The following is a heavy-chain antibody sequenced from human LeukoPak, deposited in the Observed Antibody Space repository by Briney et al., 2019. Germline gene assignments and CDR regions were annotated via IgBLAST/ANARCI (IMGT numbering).Heavy chain of an antibody. J-gene: IGHJ4*02. V-gene: IGHV4-34*01. CDR1: GGSFSGYY. Sequence: SETLSLTCAVYGGSFSGYYWSWIRQPPGKGLEWIGEINHSGSTNYNPSLKSRVTISVDTSKNQFSLKLSPVTAADTAVYYCARWVAEQWLALDYWGQGTLVTVSS. D-gene: IGHD6-19*01. CDR2: INHSGST. CDR3: ARWVAEQWLALDY.